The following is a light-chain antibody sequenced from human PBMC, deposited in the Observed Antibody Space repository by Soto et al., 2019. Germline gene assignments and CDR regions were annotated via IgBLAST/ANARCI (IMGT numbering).Light chain of an antibody. V-gene: IGKV1-5*01. J-gene: IGKJ1*01. CDR2: DAS. CDR3: QQYNSYSWT. Sequence: DIQMTQSPSTLSASVGDRVTITCRASQSINNWLAWYQQKPGKAPKVLIFDASSLESGVPSRFSGSGSGTEFTLTISSLQPDDFATYNCQQYNSYSWTFGQGTKVEIK. CDR1: QSINNW.